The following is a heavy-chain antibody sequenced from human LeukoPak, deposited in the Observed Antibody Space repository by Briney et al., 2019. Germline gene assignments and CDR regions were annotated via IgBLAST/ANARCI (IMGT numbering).Heavy chain of an antibody. J-gene: IGHJ4*02. Sequence: GGSLRLSCTASGFTFTSHSMNWVRQAPGKGLEWVSSISSSSSYIYYADSVKGRFTISRDNAKNSLYLQMNSLRAEDTAVYYCARGGGSYGSRSFDYWGQGTLVTVSS. CDR1: GFTFTSHS. CDR3: ARGGGSYGSRSFDY. V-gene: IGHV3-21*01. D-gene: IGHD1-26*01. CDR2: ISSSSSYI.